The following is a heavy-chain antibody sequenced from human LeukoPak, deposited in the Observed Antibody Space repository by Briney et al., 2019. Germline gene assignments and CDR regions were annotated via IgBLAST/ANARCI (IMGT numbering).Heavy chain of an antibody. Sequence: PGGSLRLSCAASGFTVSSNYMSWVRQAPGKGLEWVSVIYSGGSTYYADSVKGRFTISRDNSKNTLYLQMNSLRAEDTAVYYCARDSYYYDGSGYRYFDYWGQGTLVTVSS. V-gene: IGHV3-53*01. CDR3: ARDSYYYDGSGYRYFDY. D-gene: IGHD3-22*01. J-gene: IGHJ4*02. CDR2: IYSGGST. CDR1: GFTVSSNY.